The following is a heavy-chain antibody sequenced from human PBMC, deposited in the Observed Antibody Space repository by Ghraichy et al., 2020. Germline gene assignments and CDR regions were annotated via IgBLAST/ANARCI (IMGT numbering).Heavy chain of an antibody. J-gene: IGHJ4*02. V-gene: IGHV4-39*01. CDR3: ARRHMYYYGSGSSWGYFDY. D-gene: IGHD3-10*01. Sequence: SETLSLTCTVSGGSISSGSYYWGWIRQPPGKGLEWIGSIYYSGSTYYNPSLKSRVTISVDTSKNQFSLKLSSVTAADTAVYYCARRHMYYYGSGSSWGYFDYWGQGTLVTVSS. CDR1: GGSISSGSYY. CDR2: IYYSGST.